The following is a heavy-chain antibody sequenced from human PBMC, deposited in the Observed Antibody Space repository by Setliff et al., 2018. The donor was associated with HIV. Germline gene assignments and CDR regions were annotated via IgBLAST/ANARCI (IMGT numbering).Heavy chain of an antibody. Sequence: GESLKISCKVSGYNFAGYWIAWVRQMPGKGLEWMGFIYPGDSDIRYSPSFQGQVTISADKSISIAYLQWNSLKASDTAMYYCARCSGSYPCDGMDVWGQGTTVTVSS. D-gene: IGHD1-26*01. CDR2: IYPGDSDI. CDR1: GYNFAGYW. V-gene: IGHV5-51*01. CDR3: ARCSGSYPCDGMDV. J-gene: IGHJ6*02.